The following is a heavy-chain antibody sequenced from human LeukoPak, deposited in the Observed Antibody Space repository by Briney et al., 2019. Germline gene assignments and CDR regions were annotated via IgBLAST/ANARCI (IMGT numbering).Heavy chain of an antibody. J-gene: IGHJ3*02. V-gene: IGHV3-53*01. CDR3: ARDRGYYYDSSSSHAFDI. Sequence: PGGSLRLSCAASGFTVSSNYMSWVRQAPGKGLEWVSVIYSGGSTYYADSVKGRFTISRDNSKNTLYLQMNSLRAEDTAVYYCARDRGYYYDSSSSHAFDIWGQGTMVTVSS. D-gene: IGHD3-22*01. CDR2: IYSGGST. CDR1: GFTVSSNY.